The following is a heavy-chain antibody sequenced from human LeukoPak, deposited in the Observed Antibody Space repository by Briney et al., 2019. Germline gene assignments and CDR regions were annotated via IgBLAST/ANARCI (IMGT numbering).Heavy chain of an antibody. CDR3: AKDLKEAHLFGFNCFDY. CDR1: GFTFSSYE. CDR2: ISGSGVGT. D-gene: IGHD3-10*01. V-gene: IGHV3-23*01. Sequence: GGSLRLSCAASGFTFSSYEMNWVRQAPGKGLEWVSVISGSGVGTYYADSVKGRFTISRDNSKNTLYLQMNSLRAEDTAVYYCAKDLKEAHLFGFNCFDYWGQGTLVTVSS. J-gene: IGHJ4*02.